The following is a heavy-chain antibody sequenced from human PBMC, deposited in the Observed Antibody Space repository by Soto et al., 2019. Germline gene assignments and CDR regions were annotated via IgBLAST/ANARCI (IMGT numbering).Heavy chain of an antibody. CDR1: GYTFTTYA. CDR3: ARDGHPAMWGNFDY. V-gene: IGHV1-18*01. D-gene: IGHD1-26*01. CDR2: ISAYNGNT. J-gene: IGHJ4*02. Sequence: QVQLVQSGVEVKKPGASVKVSCKASGYTFTTYAFSWVRQAPGQGLEWMAWISAYNGNTNYAEKFQGRVTMTTDTSTSTAYMELRSLRSDDTAVYYCARDGHPAMWGNFDYWGQGTQVTVSS.